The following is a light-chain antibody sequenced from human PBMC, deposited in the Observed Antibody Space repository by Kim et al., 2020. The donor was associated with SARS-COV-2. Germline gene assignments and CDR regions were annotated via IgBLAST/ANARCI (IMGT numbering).Light chain of an antibody. Sequence: DIQMTQSPSSVSASVGDSITITCRASQIIDNWLAWYQQKPGKAPKLLIYATSSLQSRVPSRFSGSGSGTDFTLTINALQPEDSATYYCQQADNFSLSAFVEGTQVDIK. CDR3: QQADNFSLSA. V-gene: IGKV1D-12*01. J-gene: IGKJ1*01. CDR1: QIIDNW. CDR2: ATS.